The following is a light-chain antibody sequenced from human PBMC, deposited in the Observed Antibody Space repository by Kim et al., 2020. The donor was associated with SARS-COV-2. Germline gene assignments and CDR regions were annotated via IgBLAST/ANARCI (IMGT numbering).Light chain of an antibody. CDR2: RNY. J-gene: IGLJ2*01. V-gene: IGLV1-47*01. Sequence: GKSVTISCSGSSSNIGSTYVYWYQQLPGTAPKLLIYRNYQRPSGVPDRFSGSKSGTSASLAISGLRSEDEADYYCAAWDDSLSGVVFGGGTQLTVL. CDR3: AAWDDSLSGVV. CDR1: SSNIGSTY.